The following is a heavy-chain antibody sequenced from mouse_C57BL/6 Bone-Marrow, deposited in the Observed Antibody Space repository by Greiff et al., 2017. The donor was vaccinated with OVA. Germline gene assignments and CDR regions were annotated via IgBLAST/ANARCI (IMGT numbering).Heavy chain of an antibody. Sequence: QVQLKQPGTELVKPGASVKLSCKASGYTFTSYWMHWVKQRPGQGLEWIGNINPSNGGTNYNEKFKSKATLTVDKSSSTAYMQLISLTSEDSAVYYCARPYYGSSYDFDYWGQGTTLTVSS. CDR3: ARPYYGSSYDFDY. CDR1: GYTFTSYW. V-gene: IGHV1-53*01. D-gene: IGHD1-1*01. CDR2: INPSNGGT. J-gene: IGHJ2*01.